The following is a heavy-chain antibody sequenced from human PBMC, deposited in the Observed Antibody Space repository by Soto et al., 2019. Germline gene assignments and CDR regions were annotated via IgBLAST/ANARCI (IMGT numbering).Heavy chain of an antibody. CDR1: GYTFTSYY. D-gene: IGHD4-17*01. Sequence: QVQLVQSGAEVKKPGASVKASCKASGYTFTSYYMHWVRQAPGQGLEWMEIINPSGGTTSYAQKFQGTVTMTRDTSTSTGYMEASSPRSEDTAVYYCARVPYCDFCLGMYYFDYCGEGTLVTVSS. J-gene: IGHJ4*02. CDR2: INPSGGTT. V-gene: IGHV1-46*01. CDR3: ARVPYCDFCLGMYYFDY.